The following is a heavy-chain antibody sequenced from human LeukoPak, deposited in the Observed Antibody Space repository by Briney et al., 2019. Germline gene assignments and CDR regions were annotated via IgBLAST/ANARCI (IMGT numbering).Heavy chain of an antibody. D-gene: IGHD3-22*01. V-gene: IGHV5-51*01. Sequence: GESLKISCQGSGYTFTNYWIGWVRQMPGKGLEWMGSINPGDSETKYSSPFQGQVTISADKSISTAYLQWSSLKASDTAMYYCARHYYDSSGYCDYWGQGTLVTVSS. CDR2: INPGDSET. CDR1: GYTFTNYW. CDR3: ARHYYDSSGYCDY. J-gene: IGHJ4*02.